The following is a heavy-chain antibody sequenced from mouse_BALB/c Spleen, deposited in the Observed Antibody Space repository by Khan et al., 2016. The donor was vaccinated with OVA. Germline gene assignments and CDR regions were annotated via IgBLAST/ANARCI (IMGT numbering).Heavy chain of an antibody. J-gene: IGHJ3*01. CDR2: IFPGTGTT. CDR3: ARGYFGNYAFAY. Sequence: QVKLQQSGAELVKPGASVKLSCKTSGYTFTNYWIQWVKQRPGQGLGWIGQIFPGTGTTYYNENFKAKATLTLDTSSSTAYMQLSSLTSEDSAVYFCARGYFGNYAFAYWGQGTLVTVSA. CDR1: GYTFTNYW. V-gene: IGHV1S132*01. D-gene: IGHD2-1*01.